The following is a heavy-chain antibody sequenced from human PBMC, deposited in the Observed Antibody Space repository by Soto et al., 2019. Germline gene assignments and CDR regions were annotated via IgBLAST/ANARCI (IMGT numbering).Heavy chain of an antibody. V-gene: IGHV3-30*18. CDR3: AKDTYYHDSSGYYVFDH. Sequence: QVQLVESGGGVVQPGRSLSLSCTASGFTFSSYGMHWVRQTPGMGLEWVAHISYDGSNEHYIDSVNGRFTISRDNSKNTVYLQMNSLRTEDTALYYCAKDTYYHDSSGYYVFDHWGQGTLVTVSS. D-gene: IGHD3-22*01. CDR2: ISYDGSNE. J-gene: IGHJ4*02. CDR1: GFTFSSYG.